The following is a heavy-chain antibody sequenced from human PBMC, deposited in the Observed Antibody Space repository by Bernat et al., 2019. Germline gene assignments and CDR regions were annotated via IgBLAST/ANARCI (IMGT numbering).Heavy chain of an antibody. Sequence: QVQLVESGGGVVQPGRSLRLSCAASGFTFSSYAMHWVRQAPGKGLEWVAVISYDGSNKYYADSVKGRFTISIDNSKNTLYLQMNSLRAEDTAVYYCARESGDGYNYLGYWGQGTLVTVSS. CDR1: GFTFSSYA. CDR2: ISYDGSNK. CDR3: ARESGDGYNYLGY. J-gene: IGHJ4*02. D-gene: IGHD5-24*01. V-gene: IGHV3-30-3*01.